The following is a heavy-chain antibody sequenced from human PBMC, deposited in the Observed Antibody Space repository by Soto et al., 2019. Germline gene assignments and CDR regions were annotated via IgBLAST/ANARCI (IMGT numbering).Heavy chain of an antibody. V-gene: IGHV3-23*01. CDR1: GFTFIGFI. D-gene: IGHD2-15*01. Sequence: GGSLRLSCAPSGFTFIGFIMDWVRQAPGKGLEWVSEINPRGDVTNYAESVKGRFTVSRDNSRNSLYLQLSSLRVDDTAVYYCAKRLWAVGGPFHYWGQGTLVTVSS. CDR2: INPRGDVT. J-gene: IGHJ4*02. CDR3: AKRLWAVGGPFHY.